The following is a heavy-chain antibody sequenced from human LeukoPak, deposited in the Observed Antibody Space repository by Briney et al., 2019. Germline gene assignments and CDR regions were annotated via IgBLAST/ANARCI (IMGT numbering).Heavy chain of an antibody. J-gene: IGHJ4*02. D-gene: IGHD6-13*01. V-gene: IGHV4-4*07. Sequence: SETLSLTCTVSGGSISTYYWSWIRQLAGKGLEWIGRIYTSGSTNYNPSLKSRVTMSVDTSKNQSSLKLSSVTAADTAVYYCAREVTGYSSSWPRFDYWGQGTLVTVSS. CDR3: AREVTGYSSSWPRFDY. CDR1: GGSISTYY. CDR2: IYTSGST.